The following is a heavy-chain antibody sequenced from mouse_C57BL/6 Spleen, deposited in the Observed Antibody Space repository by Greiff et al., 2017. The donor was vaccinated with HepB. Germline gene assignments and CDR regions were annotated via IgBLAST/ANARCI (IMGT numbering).Heavy chain of an antibody. CDR1: GFTFSSYA. J-gene: IGHJ2*01. D-gene: IGHD1-1*01. CDR3: AGVHYGSSSYYFDY. CDR2: ISDGGSYN. Sequence: EVMLVESGGGLVKPGGSLKLSCAASGFTFSSYAMSWVRQTPEKRLEWVATISDGGSYNYYPDNVKGRFTIPRDNAKNNQNLQMSHMKSEDTANYYSAGVHYGSSSYYFDYWGQGTTLTVSS. V-gene: IGHV5-4*03.